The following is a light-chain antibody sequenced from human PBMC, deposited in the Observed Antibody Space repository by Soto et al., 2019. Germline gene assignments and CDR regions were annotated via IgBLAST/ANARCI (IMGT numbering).Light chain of an antibody. CDR1: QGIHSY. CDR3: QQSLSYAFT. CDR2: AAS. V-gene: IGKV1-9*01. J-gene: IGKJ3*01. Sequence: DIQLTQSPSFLSASVGERVTITCRASQGIHSYLVWYQQKLGTAPKLPIYAASTLQSGVPSRVSGSGSGTQFNITISRLQPEDFATYYCQQSLSYAFTFGPGTTVDI.